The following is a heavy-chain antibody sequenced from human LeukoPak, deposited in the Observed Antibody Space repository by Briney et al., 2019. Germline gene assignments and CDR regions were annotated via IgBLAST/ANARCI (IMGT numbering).Heavy chain of an antibody. D-gene: IGHD6-13*01. V-gene: IGHV1-8*02. CDR1: GYTFTGYY. CDR2: MNPNSGNT. CDR3: ARGDYSSSWYFWFDP. J-gene: IGHJ5*02. Sequence: ASVKVSCKASGYTFTGYYMHWVRQATGQGLEWMGWMNPNSGNTGYAQKFQGRVTMTRNTSISTAYMELSSLRSEDTAVYYCARGDYSSSWYFWFDPWGQGTLVTVSS.